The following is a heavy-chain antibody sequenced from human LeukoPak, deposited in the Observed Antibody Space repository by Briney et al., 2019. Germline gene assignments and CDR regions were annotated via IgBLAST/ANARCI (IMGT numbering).Heavy chain of an antibody. J-gene: IGHJ5*02. V-gene: IGHV3-23*01. Sequence: GGPLRLSCAASGFTFSNYWMTWVRRAPGKGLEWVSAISGSGGSTYYADSVKGRFTISKDNSKNTLYLQMNSLRAEDTAVYYCAKLMAHYYGSGSYWFDPWGQGTLVTVSS. CDR1: GFTFSNYW. CDR2: ISGSGGST. CDR3: AKLMAHYYGSGSYWFDP. D-gene: IGHD3-10*01.